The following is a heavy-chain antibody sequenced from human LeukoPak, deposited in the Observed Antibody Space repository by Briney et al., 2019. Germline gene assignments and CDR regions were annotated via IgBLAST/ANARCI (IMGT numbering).Heavy chain of an antibody. Sequence: PSETLSLTCTVSGYSISSGYYWGWIRQPPGKGLEWIGSIYHSGSTYYNPSLKSRVTISVDTSKNQFSLKLSSVTAADTAVYYCARCLGEIDYWGQGTLVTVSS. J-gene: IGHJ4*02. V-gene: IGHV4-38-2*02. D-gene: IGHD3-16*01. CDR1: GYSISSGYY. CDR3: ARCLGEIDY. CDR2: IYHSGST.